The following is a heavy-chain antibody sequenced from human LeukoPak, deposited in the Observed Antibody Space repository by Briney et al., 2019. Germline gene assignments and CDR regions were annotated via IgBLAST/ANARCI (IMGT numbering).Heavy chain of an antibody. D-gene: IGHD6-19*01. CDR2: VSGSGGST. J-gene: IGHJ4*02. CDR1: GFTFSSYA. Sequence: GGSLRLSCAASGFTFSSYAMSWVRQAPGKGLEWVSAVSGSGGSTYYADSVKGRFTISRDNSKNTLYLQMNGLRAEDTAVYYCAKGTLRIAVAGTVDYWGQGTLVTVSS. V-gene: IGHV3-23*01. CDR3: AKGTLRIAVAGTVDY.